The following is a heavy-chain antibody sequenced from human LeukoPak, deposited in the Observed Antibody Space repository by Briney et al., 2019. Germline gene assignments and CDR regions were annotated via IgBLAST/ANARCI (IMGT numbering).Heavy chain of an antibody. CDR3: ARGGTRGYSPSDY. CDR2: IKQDGSEK. CDR1: GFPFSSYW. V-gene: IGHV3-7*01. Sequence: GGSLRLSCAASGFPFSSYWMTWLRQAPGKGLEWVANIKQDGSEKYYVDSVKGRFTTSRDNARNSVYLQMNSLRAEDTAVYYCARGGTRGYSPSDYWGQGTLVTVSS. J-gene: IGHJ4*02. D-gene: IGHD5-18*01.